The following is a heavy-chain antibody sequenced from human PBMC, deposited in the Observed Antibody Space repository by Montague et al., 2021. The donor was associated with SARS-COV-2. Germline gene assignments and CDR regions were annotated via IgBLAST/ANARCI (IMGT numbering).Heavy chain of an antibody. Sequence: SETLSLTCTVSGGSISSYSRSWIRQPQGRGLQSFGYISYSGSTNYNPSLKSRVTISVDTSKNHFTLKLSSVTAADTAAYYCARGTKRVFTYDYDSSGYASGYWGQGTLVTVSS. CDR1: GGSISSYS. D-gene: IGHD3-22*01. CDR3: ARGTKRVFTYDYDSSGYASGY. V-gene: IGHV4-59*12. CDR2: ISYSGST. J-gene: IGHJ4*02.